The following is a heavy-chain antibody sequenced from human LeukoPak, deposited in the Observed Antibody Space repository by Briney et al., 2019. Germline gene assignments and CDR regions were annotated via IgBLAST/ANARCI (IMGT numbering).Heavy chain of an antibody. Sequence: GGSLRLSCAASGFTFSSYAMSWVRQAPGKGLEWVSAISGSGGSTYYADSVKGRFTISRDNSKNTLYLQMNSLRADDTAVYYCARGYYFNWFDPWGQGTLVTVSS. D-gene: IGHD2-8*01. J-gene: IGHJ5*02. V-gene: IGHV3-23*01. CDR3: ARGYYFNWFDP. CDR1: GFTFSSYA. CDR2: ISGSGGST.